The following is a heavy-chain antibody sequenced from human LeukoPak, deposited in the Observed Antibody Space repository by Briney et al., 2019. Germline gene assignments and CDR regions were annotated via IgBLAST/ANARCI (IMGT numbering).Heavy chain of an antibody. D-gene: IGHD6-19*01. J-gene: IGHJ4*02. CDR3: ARTSSSGLVGGYYFDY. V-gene: IGHV4-39*07. CDR1: NASISSNTYY. Sequence: SETLSLTCTVSNASISSNTYYRAWIRQPPGKGLEYIGSINYRGSTYYNPSLKSRVTVSVDTSKNQFSLKLSSVTAADTAVYYCARTSSSGLVGGYYFDYWGQGTLVTVSS. CDR2: INYRGST.